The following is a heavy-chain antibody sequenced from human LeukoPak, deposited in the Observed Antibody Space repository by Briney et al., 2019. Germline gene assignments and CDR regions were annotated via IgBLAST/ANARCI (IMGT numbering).Heavy chain of an antibody. CDR1: GGSISSYY. CDR3: AREQAGAKFDY. Sequence: SETLSLTCTVSGGSISSYYWSWIRQPPGKGLEWIGYIYYGGSTNYNPSLKSRVTISVDTSKNQFSLKLSSVTAADTAVYYCAREQAGAKFDYWGQGTLVTVSS. J-gene: IGHJ4*02. V-gene: IGHV4-59*01. D-gene: IGHD1-14*01. CDR2: IYYGGST.